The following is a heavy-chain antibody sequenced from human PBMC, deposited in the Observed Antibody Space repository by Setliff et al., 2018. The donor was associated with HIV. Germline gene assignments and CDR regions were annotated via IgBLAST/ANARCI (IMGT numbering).Heavy chain of an antibody. Sequence: RLSCVASGFTFDDYGMIWVRQVTGKGLEWVSSINWNSGSIGYADSVKGRFIVSRDNAKNSLFLQMNSLRAEDTAMYYCARDVSLWNGYYNEAFDIWGQGTMVTVSS. J-gene: IGHJ3*02. D-gene: IGHD3-3*01. CDR3: ARDVSLWNGYYNEAFDI. CDR2: INWNSGSI. CDR1: GFTFDDYG. V-gene: IGHV3-20*04.